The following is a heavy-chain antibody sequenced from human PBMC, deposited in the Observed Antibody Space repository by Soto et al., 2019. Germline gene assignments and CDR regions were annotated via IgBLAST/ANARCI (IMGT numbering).Heavy chain of an antibody. CDR1: GGTFSSYA. D-gene: IGHD3-3*01. CDR3: XXXRTNFGVGQLDY. CDR2: IIPIFGTA. J-gene: IGHJ4*02. V-gene: IGHV1-69*01. Sequence: QVQLMQSGAEVKKPVSSVKVSCKASGGTFSSYAISWVRQAPGQGLEWMGGIIPIFGTANYAQKFQGRVTITADESTSTAYMELSRLRSEDTXXXXXXXXRTNFGVGQLDYWGQGTLVTXXS.